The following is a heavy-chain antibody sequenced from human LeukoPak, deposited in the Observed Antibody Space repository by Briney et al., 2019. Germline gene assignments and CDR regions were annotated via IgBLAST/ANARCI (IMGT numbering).Heavy chain of an antibody. D-gene: IGHD6-6*01. Sequence: SETLSLTCIASGGSISSYYWSWIRQPPGEGLEWIGYIYYSGSTNYNPSLKSRVTISVDTSKNQFSLKLSSVTAADTAVYYCAREHPKPKYSSSPRVAFDIWGQGTMVTVSS. J-gene: IGHJ3*02. V-gene: IGHV4-59*01. CDR2: IYYSGST. CDR1: GGSISSYY. CDR3: AREHPKPKYSSSPRVAFDI.